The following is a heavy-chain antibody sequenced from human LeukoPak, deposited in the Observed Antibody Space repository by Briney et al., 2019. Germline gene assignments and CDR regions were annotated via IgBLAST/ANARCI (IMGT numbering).Heavy chain of an antibody. CDR3: ASPGGSSGAFDI. D-gene: IGHD6-6*01. CDR1: GYTFTSYA. CDR2: INAGNGNT. V-gene: IGHV1-3*01. Sequence: ASVKVSCKASGYTFTSYAMHWVRQAPGQRLEWMGWINAGNGNTKYSQKFQGRVTITRDTSASTAYMELSSLRSEDTAVYYCASPGGSSGAFDIWGQGTMVTVSS. J-gene: IGHJ3*02.